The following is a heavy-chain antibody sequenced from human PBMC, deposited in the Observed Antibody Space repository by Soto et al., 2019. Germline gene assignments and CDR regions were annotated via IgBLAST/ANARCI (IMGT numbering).Heavy chain of an antibody. CDR2: ITTAGDT. CDR3: ARELHGGSYGMAV. CDR1: GFTFSNYD. V-gene: IGHV3-13*01. J-gene: IGHJ6*02. Sequence: EVQLVESGGGLVQPGGSLRLSCAASGFTFSNYDMHWVRQVTGKGLEWVSGITTAGDTYYPGSVKGRFTISREKAKNSLYLQMNSLSAGDTAVYYCARELHGGSYGMAVRGQGTTVTVSS.